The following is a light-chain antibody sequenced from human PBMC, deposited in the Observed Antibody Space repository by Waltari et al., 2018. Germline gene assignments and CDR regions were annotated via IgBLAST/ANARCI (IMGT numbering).Light chain of an antibody. CDR1: SSDVGGYNY. CDR2: EVT. Sequence: QSALTQPPSASGSLGQSVTISCSGTSSDVGGYNYVSWYQQPPGKAPKLIIYEVTKRPSGVPDRFSGSKSGKTASLTVSGLQADDEADYYCCSYAGSNNYVFGPGTKVTVL. CDR3: CSYAGSNNYV. V-gene: IGLV2-8*01. J-gene: IGLJ1*01.